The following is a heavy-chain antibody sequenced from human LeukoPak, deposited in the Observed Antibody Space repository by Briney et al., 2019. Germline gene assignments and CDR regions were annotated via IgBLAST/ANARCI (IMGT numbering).Heavy chain of an antibody. CDR1: GFTFETFG. V-gene: IGHV3-30*02. J-gene: IGHJ4*02. D-gene: IGHD6-19*01. CDR2: IRYNGNDN. Sequence: GGSLKLSCAASGFTFETFGMHWVRQAPGKGLEWVTFIRYNGNDNYNADSVKGRFTISRDNSKNMLYLQMNSLRAEDTAVYYCARDPGYSSGWYYFDYWGQGTLVTVSS. CDR3: ARDPGYSSGWYYFDY.